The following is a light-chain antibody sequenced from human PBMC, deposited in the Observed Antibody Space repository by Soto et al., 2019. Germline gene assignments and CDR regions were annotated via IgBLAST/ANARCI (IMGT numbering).Light chain of an antibody. CDR3: CSYAGRDTLYV. V-gene: IGLV2-8*01. J-gene: IGLJ1*01. CDR1: SSDVGGYNY. CDR2: EVS. Sequence: QYALTQPPSASGSPGQSVTISCTGTSSDVGGYNYVSWYQQHPGKAPKLMIYEVSKRPSGVPDRFSGSKSGNTASLTVSGLQAEDEADYYCCSYAGRDTLYVFGSGTKVTVL.